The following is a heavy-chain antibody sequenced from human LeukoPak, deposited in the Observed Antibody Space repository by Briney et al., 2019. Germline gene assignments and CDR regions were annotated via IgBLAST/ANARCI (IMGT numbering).Heavy chain of an antibody. V-gene: IGHV3-74*01. D-gene: IGHD4-23*01. CDR3: ARGGGDAMDV. J-gene: IGHJ6*02. Sequence: GGSLRLSCAASGFTFSGSWMFWVRQAPGKGLVWVSHITSDESTTRYADSVKGRFTISRDNAKNTLYLQMNSLRAEDSAVYYCARGGGDAMDVWGQGTTVTVSS. CDR2: ITSDESTT. CDR1: GFTFSGSW.